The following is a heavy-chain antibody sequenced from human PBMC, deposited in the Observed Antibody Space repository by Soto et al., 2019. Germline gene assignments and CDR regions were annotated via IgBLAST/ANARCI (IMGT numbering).Heavy chain of an antibody. CDR2: ISYDGSNT. D-gene: IGHD3-10*02. Sequence: QVQLVESGGGVVQPGRSLTLSCAASGFTFSRFSMHWVRQAPGKGLAWVAVISYDGSNTHYAESVKGRFNISRDDSKYTVYLQMNNLRGEDSAVYYCARDHGMFLSYYYYGMDVWGQGTTVTVSS. V-gene: IGHV3-30-3*01. J-gene: IGHJ6*02. CDR1: GFTFSRFS. CDR3: ARDHGMFLSYYYYGMDV.